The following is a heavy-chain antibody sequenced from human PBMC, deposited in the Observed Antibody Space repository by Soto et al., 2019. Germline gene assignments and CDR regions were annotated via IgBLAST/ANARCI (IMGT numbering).Heavy chain of an antibody. Sequence: QVQLVESGGALVKPGGSLRLSCAASGFTFSDFYMSWIRQAPGKGLEWISYIHSSGDTMSYADSVKGRFTISRDNAKNSLYLQMNSLRAEDTAVYFCARDRGYGGDYFDYWGQGTLVTVSS. CDR1: GFTFSDFY. CDR2: IHSSGDTM. J-gene: IGHJ4*02. CDR3: ARDRGYGGDYFDY. V-gene: IGHV3-11*01. D-gene: IGHD3-10*01.